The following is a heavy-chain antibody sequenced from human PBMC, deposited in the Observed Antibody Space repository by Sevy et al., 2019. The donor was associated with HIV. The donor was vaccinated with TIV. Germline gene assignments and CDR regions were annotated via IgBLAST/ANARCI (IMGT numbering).Heavy chain of an antibody. CDR2: ISYDGSNK. V-gene: IGHV3-30*18. J-gene: IGHJ4*02. D-gene: IGHD3-3*01. Sequence: GGSLRLSCAASGFTFRSYGLHWVRHAPGKGLEWVAVISYDGSNKYYADSVKGRFTISRDNSKNTLYLQMNSLRAEDTAVYYCAKNHYDFWSGYYFGGQGTLVTVSS. CDR3: AKNHYDFWSGYYF. CDR1: GFTFRSYG.